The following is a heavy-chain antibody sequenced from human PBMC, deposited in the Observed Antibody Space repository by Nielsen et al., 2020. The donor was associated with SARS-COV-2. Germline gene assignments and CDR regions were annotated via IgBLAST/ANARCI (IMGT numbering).Heavy chain of an antibody. CDR1: GGSISSGGYS. V-gene: IGHV4-30-2*01. Sequence: TLSLTCAVSGGSISSGGYSWSWIRQPPGKGLEWIGYIYHSGSTYYNPSLKSRVTISVDRSKNQFSLKLSSVTAADTAVYYCARGTTTVTTHWGQGTLVTVSS. J-gene: IGHJ4*02. CDR2: IYHSGST. D-gene: IGHD4-17*01. CDR3: ARGTTTVTTH.